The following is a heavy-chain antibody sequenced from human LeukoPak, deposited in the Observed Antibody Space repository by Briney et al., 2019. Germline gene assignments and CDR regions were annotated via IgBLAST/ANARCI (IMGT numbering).Heavy chain of an antibody. Sequence: GGSLRLSCAASGFTFSSYSITWVRQAPGKGLEWVSYISSSGSIIYYADSVKGRFTLSRDNAKNSLYLQMNSLRDEDTAMYYCARGHGATDYGGEGTLVTVS. CDR1: GFTFSSYS. J-gene: IGHJ4*02. D-gene: IGHD4-17*01. V-gene: IGHV3-48*02. CDR2: ISSSGSII. CDR3: ARGHGATDY.